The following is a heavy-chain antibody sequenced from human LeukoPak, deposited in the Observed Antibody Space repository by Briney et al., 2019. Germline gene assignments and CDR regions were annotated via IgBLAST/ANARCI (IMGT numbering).Heavy chain of an antibody. CDR1: GGSISNYY. CDR2: MYYSGST. V-gene: IGHV4-59*12. J-gene: IGHJ4*02. D-gene: IGHD3-10*01. Sequence: PSETLSLTCTVSGGSISNYYWTWIRQPPGKGLEWIGYMYYSGSTSYNPSLKSRVTMSVDTSKNQFSVKLNSVTAADTAVYYCARGRYGSGSYFFDYWGQGTLVTVSS. CDR3: ARGRYGSGSYFFDY.